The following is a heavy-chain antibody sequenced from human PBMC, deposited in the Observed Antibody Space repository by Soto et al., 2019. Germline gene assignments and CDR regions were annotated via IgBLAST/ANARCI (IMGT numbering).Heavy chain of an antibody. V-gene: IGHV1-3*01. CDR1: GYTFTSYA. Sequence: ASVKVSCKASGYTFTSYAMHWVRQAPGQRLEWMGWINAGNGNTKYSQKFQGRVTITRDTSASTAYMELSSLRSEDTAVYYCAGSSGWYENWFDPWGQGTLVTVSS. CDR3: AGSSGWYENWFDP. J-gene: IGHJ5*02. D-gene: IGHD6-19*01. CDR2: INAGNGNT.